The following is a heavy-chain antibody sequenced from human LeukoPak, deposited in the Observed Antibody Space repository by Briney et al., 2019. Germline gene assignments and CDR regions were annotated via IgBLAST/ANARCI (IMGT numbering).Heavy chain of an antibody. Sequence: SETLSLTCTVSGGSISSYYWSWIRQPPGMGLEWIGYIYYSGSTNYNPSLKSRVTISVDTSKNQFSLKLSSVTAADTAVYYCARKRSSGYDQWGQGTLVTVSS. CDR3: ARKRSSGYDQ. CDR1: GGSISSYY. J-gene: IGHJ5*02. D-gene: IGHD5-12*01. CDR2: IYYSGST. V-gene: IGHV4-59*01.